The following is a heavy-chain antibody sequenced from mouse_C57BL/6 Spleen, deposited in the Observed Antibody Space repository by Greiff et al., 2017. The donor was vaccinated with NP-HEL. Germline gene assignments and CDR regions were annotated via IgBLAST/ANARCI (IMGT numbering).Heavy chain of an antibody. V-gene: IGHV12-3*01. D-gene: IGHD2-3*01. J-gene: IGHJ1*03. CDR3: AGAPYDGYWYFDV. CDR2: ITHSGET. Sequence: QVQLKESGPGLVKPSQSLFLTCSITGFPITSGYYWIWIRQSPGKPLEWMGYITHSGETFYNPSLQSPISITRETSKNQFFLQLNSVTTEDTAMYYCAGAPYDGYWYFDVWGTGTTVTVSS. CDR1: GFPITSGYY.